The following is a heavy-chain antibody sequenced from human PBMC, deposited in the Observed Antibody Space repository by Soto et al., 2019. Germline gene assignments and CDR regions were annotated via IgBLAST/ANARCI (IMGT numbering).Heavy chain of an antibody. Sequence: GESLKISCKGSGYSCTSYWISWVRQMPGKGLEWMGRIDPSDSYTNYSPSFQGHVTISADKSISTAYLQWSSLKASDTAMYYCARRYCSSTSCPDYYYYYGMDVWGQGTTVTVSS. D-gene: IGHD2-2*01. V-gene: IGHV5-10-1*01. CDR2: IDPSDSYT. J-gene: IGHJ6*02. CDR1: GYSCTSYW. CDR3: ARRYCSSTSCPDYYYYYGMDV.